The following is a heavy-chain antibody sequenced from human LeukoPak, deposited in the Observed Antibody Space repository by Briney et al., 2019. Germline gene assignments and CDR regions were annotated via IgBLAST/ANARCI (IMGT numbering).Heavy chain of an antibody. D-gene: IGHD5-12*01. J-gene: IGHJ4*02. CDR3: AKQPRSYTGSYYFEY. Sequence: GGSLRLSCAASGFTFSSYAMSWVRQAPGTGLEWVSAISGSGGSTYYADSVKGRFAISRDNSKNTLYLQMNSLRAEDTAVYYCAKQPRSYTGSYYFEYWGQGTPVTVSS. V-gene: IGHV3-23*01. CDR2: ISGSGGST. CDR1: GFTFSSYA.